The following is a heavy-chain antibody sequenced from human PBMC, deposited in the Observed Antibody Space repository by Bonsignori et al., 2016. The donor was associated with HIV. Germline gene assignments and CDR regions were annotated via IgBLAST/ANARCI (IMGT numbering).Heavy chain of an antibody. D-gene: IGHD3-16*01. CDR3: ARQLMSVPFVY. Sequence: GGSLRLSCEASGFAFSNFWMTWVRQAPGKGLEWVANINHDGSDKYYVDSVKGRFTISRDNAKNTLYLQMSSLRAEDTAFYYCARQLMSVPFVYWGQGALVTVSS. J-gene: IGHJ4*02. CDR2: INHDGSDK. CDR1: GFAFSNFW. V-gene: IGHV3-7*03.